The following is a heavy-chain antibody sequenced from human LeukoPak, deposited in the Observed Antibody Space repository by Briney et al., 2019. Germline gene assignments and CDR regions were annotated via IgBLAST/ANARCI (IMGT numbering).Heavy chain of an antibody. CDR3: AREVPLAANYYYYGMDV. CDR2: INPNSGGT. Sequence: GASVKVSCKASGYTFTGYYMHWVRQAPGQGLEWMGWINPNSGGTNYAQKFQGRVTMTRDTSISTAYMEPSRLRSDDTAVYYCAREVPLAANYYYYGMDVWGQGTTVTVSS. D-gene: IGHD6-13*01. V-gene: IGHV1-2*02. CDR1: GYTFTGYY. J-gene: IGHJ6*02.